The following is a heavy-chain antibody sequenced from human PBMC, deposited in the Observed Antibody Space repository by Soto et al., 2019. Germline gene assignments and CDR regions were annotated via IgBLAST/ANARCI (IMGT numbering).Heavy chain of an antibody. V-gene: IGHV3-48*02. CDR2: ISSSSSTI. CDR3: AKGGYNYGFLLAF. J-gene: IGHJ1*01. D-gene: IGHD4-17*01. Sequence: GGSLRLSCAASGFSFSSYSMNWVRQALGKGLEWVSYISSSSSTIYYADSVKGRFTISRDNAKNSLYLQMNSLRDEDTAVYYCAKGGYNYGFLLAFRGQGTPVTGSS. CDR1: GFSFSSYS.